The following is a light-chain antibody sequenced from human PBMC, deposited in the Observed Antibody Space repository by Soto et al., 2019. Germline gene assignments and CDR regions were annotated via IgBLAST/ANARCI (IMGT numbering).Light chain of an antibody. V-gene: IGKV3-11*01. CDR2: DAS. Sequence: EIVLTQSPDTLSLSPGERATLSCRASQSVSSYLAWYQQKPGQAPRLLIHDASNRATGIPARFSASGSGTDFTLTITSLEPEDSAVYYCQQRSNWPRGTFGQGTRLEIK. J-gene: IGKJ2*02. CDR1: QSVSSY. CDR3: QQRSNWPRGT.